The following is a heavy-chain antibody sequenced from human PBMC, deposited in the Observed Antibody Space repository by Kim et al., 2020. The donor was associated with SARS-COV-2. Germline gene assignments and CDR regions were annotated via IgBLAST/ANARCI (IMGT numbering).Heavy chain of an antibody. J-gene: IGHJ3*02. CDR1: GFTFSSYE. V-gene: IGHV3-48*03. D-gene: IGHD2-2*02. Sequence: GGSLRLSCAASGFTFSSYEMNWVRQAPGKGLEWVSYISSSGSTIYYADSVKGRFTISRDNAKNSLYLQMNSLRAEDTAVYYCARDSCSSTSCYKNAFDIWGQGTMVTVSS. CDR2: ISSSGSTI. CDR3: ARDSCSSTSCYKNAFDI.